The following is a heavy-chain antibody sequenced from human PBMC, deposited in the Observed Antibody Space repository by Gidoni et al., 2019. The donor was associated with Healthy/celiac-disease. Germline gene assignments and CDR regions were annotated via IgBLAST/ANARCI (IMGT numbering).Heavy chain of an antibody. V-gene: IGHV3-9*01. CDR2: ISWNSGSI. CDR3: EKDIKSRGYYDFWSGFETYYYYGMDV. J-gene: IGHJ6*02. D-gene: IGHD3-3*01. CDR1: GFTFDAYA. Sequence: EVQLVESGGGLVQPGRSLRLSCAASGFTFDAYAIHLVRQAPWKGLEWVSGISWNSGSIGYADSVKGRFTISRENAKNSLYLQMNSLRAEDTALYYCEKDIKSRGYYDFWSGFETYYYYGMDVWGQGTTVTVSS.